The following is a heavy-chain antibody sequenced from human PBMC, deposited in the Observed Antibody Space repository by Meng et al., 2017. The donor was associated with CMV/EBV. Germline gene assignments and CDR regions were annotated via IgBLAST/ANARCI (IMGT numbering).Heavy chain of an antibody. D-gene: IGHD2-2*01. J-gene: IGHJ6*02. CDR1: GGTFSNYA. V-gene: IGHV1-69*05. Sequence: SVKVSCKASGGTFSNYAISWVRQAPGQGLEWMGGIIPIFGTANYAQKFQGRVTITTDESTSTAYMELSSLRSEDTAVYYCARADIVVVPAAPRFRYYYYGMDVWGQGTTVTVSS. CDR3: ARADIVVVPAAPRFRYYYYGMDV. CDR2: IIPIFGTA.